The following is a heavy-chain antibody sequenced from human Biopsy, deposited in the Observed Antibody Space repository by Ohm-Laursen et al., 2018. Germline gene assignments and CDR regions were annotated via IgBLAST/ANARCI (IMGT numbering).Heavy chain of an antibody. CDR1: GGSFTGHY. D-gene: IGHD4-23*01. J-gene: IGHJ1*01. CDR2: ISYAGYT. Sequence: SDTLSLTCTVSGGSFTGHYWSRIRQPPGKGLEWIGHISYAGYTSYKSSLKSRVTISSDTSRKHFSLRLTSLAAADTAVYYCARGSNEYGGLYFPHWGQGTLVTVSS. CDR3: ARGSNEYGGLYFPH. V-gene: IGHV4-59*11.